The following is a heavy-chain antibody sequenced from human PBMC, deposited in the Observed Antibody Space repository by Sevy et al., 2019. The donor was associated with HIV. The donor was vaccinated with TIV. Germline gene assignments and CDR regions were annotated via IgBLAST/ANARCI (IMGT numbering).Heavy chain of an antibody. CDR2: ISSSSNYI. CDR3: ARPYGSGSWEAFDI. Sequence: GGSLRLSCAASGFTFSTYTMNWVRQAPGKGLEWVSSISSSSNYIYYADSVKGRFTISRDNAKNSLYLQMNSLRAEDTALYYCARPYGSGSWEAFDIWGPGTMVTVSS. CDR1: GFTFSTYT. V-gene: IGHV3-21*01. J-gene: IGHJ3*02. D-gene: IGHD3-10*01.